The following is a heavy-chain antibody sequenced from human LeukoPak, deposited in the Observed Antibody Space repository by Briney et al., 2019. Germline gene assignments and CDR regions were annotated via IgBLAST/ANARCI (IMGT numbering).Heavy chain of an antibody. CDR3: AKTQGYFHY. CDR1: GFTFSNNG. CDR2: ISGSGDTT. V-gene: IGHV3-23*01. Sequence: GGSLRLSCAASGFTFSNNGMTWVRQAPGKGLEWVSGISGSGDTTYDADSVKGRFTVSRDNSKNTLYLQMNSLRAEDTAVYYCAKTQGYFHYWGQGTLVTVSS. J-gene: IGHJ4*02.